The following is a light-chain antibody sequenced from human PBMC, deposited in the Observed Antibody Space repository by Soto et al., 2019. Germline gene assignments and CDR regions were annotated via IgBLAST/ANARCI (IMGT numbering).Light chain of an antibody. CDR2: KSS. J-gene: IGKJ1*01. V-gene: IGKV1-5*03. CDR3: QQYSSYWT. Sequence: QHPATRSAKEGDIVTMTYRASQSISTWLAWYQQKPGKAPKLLIYKSSSLESGVPSRFSGSGSGTEFTLTISSLQPDDFATYYCQQYSSYWTFGPRSIVDVK. CDR1: QSISTW.